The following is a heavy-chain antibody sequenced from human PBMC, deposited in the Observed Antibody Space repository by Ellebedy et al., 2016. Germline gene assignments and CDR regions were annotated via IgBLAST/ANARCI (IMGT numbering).Heavy chain of an antibody. J-gene: IGHJ4*02. CDR2: ISSDGNTK. Sequence: GGSLRLSXAASGFTFSDSAMHWVRQAPGKGLEWVAIISSDGNTKYYADSVKGRFTISRDNSRNTLYLQMNSLRAEDTAVFYCARDRFIAGYNYVGETTYYIDSWGQGALVTVSS. CDR1: GFTFSDSA. D-gene: IGHD5-24*01. V-gene: IGHV3-30-3*01. CDR3: ARDRFIAGYNYVGETTYYIDS.